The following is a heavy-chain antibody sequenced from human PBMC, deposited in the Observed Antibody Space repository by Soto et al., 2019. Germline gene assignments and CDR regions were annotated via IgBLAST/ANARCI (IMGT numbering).Heavy chain of an antibody. J-gene: IGHJ4*02. CDR3: ASTESRYSYILYFDY. CDR2: IIPIFGTA. D-gene: IGHD5-18*01. CDR1: GGTFSSYA. Sequence: QVQLVQSGAEVKKPGSSVKVSCKASGGTFSSYAISWVRQAPGQGLEWMGGIIPIFGTANYAQKFQGRVTSTADESTSTAYMELSSLRSEDTAVYYCASTESRYSYILYFDYWGQGTLVTVSS. V-gene: IGHV1-69*12.